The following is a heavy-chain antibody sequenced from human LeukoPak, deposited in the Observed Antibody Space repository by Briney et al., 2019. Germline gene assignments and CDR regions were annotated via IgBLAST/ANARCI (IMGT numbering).Heavy chain of an antibody. CDR2: INTNTGNP. J-gene: IGHJ6*02. CDR3: ARDPLAVKWPTPNYYYGMDV. V-gene: IGHV7-4-1*02. D-gene: IGHD2-15*01. CDR1: GYTFTDYF. Sequence: GASVKVSCKASGYTFTDYFMNWMRQAPGQGLEWMGWINTNTGNPTYAQGFTGRFVFSLDTSVSTAYLQISSLKAEDTAVYYCARDPLAVKWPTPNYYYGMDVWGQGTTVTVSS.